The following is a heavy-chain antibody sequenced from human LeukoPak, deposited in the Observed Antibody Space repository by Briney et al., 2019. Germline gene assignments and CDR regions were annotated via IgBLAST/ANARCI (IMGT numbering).Heavy chain of an antibody. V-gene: IGHV4-30-4*01. J-gene: IGHJ5*02. D-gene: IGHD4-17*01. CDR3: ARKHGDYVPWFDP. CDR1: GGSISGGDYY. CDR2: IYYSGST. Sequence: SETLSLTCTVSGGSISGGDYYWSWIRQPPGKGLEWIGYIYYSGSTYYNPSLKSRVTISADTSKNQFSLKLSSVTAADTAVYYCARKHGDYVPWFDPWGQGTLVTVSS.